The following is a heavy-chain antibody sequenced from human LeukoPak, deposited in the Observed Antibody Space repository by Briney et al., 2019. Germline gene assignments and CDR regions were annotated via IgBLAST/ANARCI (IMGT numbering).Heavy chain of an antibody. CDR1: GFTFTSYG. CDR2: IKQDGSEK. CDR3: ARMLGGGYTGLFDC. V-gene: IGHV3-7*03. Sequence: GGSLRLSCAASGFTFTSYGMTWVRQAPGKGLEWVANIKQDGSEKKYVDSVKGRFTISRDNAKKSLYLQMNSLRAEDTAVYYCARMLGGGYTGLFDCWGQGTLVTVSS. J-gene: IGHJ4*02. D-gene: IGHD3-10*02.